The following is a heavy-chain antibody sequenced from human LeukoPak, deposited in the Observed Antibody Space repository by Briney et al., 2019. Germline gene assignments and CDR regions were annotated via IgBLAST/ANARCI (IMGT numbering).Heavy chain of an antibody. Sequence: GGSLRLSCAASGFXFSSHTMNWVRQAPGKGLEWVSSISSSSTSIYYADSMKGRFTISRDDAKHSLYLQMNSLRAEDTAVYYCARTPSSGNYFPWYFDLWGRGTLVTVSS. CDR3: ARTPSSGNYFPWYFDL. V-gene: IGHV3-21*01. CDR1: GFXFSSHT. J-gene: IGHJ2*01. D-gene: IGHD1-26*01. CDR2: ISSSSTSI.